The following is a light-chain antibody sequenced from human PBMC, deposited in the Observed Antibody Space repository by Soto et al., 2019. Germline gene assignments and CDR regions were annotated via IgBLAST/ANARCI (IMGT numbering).Light chain of an antibody. CDR3: KQHGSSYPWT. CDR1: QSVTSAY. J-gene: IGKJ1*01. CDR2: ATS. Sequence: TQSPGTLSLSPGERATLSCRAVQSVTSAYMAWYQQKPGQAPRLLIYATSFRATGIPDRFRGSGSGTAFTIPISRLQHADFAVYYCKQHGSSYPWTFGQGTKVDIK. V-gene: IGKV3-20*01.